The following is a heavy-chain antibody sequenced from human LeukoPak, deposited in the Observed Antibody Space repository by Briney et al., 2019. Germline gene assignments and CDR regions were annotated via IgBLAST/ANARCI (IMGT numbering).Heavy chain of an antibody. D-gene: IGHD3-16*01. Sequence: GGSLRLSCATSGFTFSDYYMTWVRQARGEGREWVADIKADGSDKYYVDSVKGRFSILRDDAKNSLHLQMNSLSVEDTAVYYCVSDHPYYEISGPRFDYWGQGTRVTVTS. V-gene: IGHV3-7*01. CDR2: IKADGSDK. CDR1: GFTFSDYY. CDR3: VSDHPYYEISGPRFDY. J-gene: IGHJ4*02.